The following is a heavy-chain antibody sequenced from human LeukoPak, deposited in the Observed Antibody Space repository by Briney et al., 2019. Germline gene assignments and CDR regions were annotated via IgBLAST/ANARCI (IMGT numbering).Heavy chain of an antibody. Sequence: GGSLRLSCAASGFTFSSYAMSWVRQAPGKGLEWVSAISGSGGSTYYADSVKGRFTISRDNSKNTLYLQMNSLRAEDTAVYHCARSGSRAYFDYWGQGTLVTVSS. CDR3: ARSGSRAYFDY. CDR1: GFTFSSYA. D-gene: IGHD2-15*01. J-gene: IGHJ4*02. CDR2: ISGSGGST. V-gene: IGHV3-23*01.